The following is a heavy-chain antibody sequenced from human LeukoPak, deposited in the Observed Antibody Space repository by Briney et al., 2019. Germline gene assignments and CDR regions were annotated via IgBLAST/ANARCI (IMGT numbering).Heavy chain of an antibody. CDR3: AKHGSGSYYNYYYYYYMDV. CDR1: GFPFSAYA. V-gene: IGHV3-23*01. CDR2: ISGSGGST. J-gene: IGHJ6*03. D-gene: IGHD3-10*01. Sequence: GGSLRLSCAASGFPFSAYAMSWVRQAPGKGLEWVSAISGSGGSTYYADSVKGRFTISRDNSKNTLYLQMNSLRAEDTAVYYCAKHGSGSYYNYYYYYYMDVWGKGTTVTVSS.